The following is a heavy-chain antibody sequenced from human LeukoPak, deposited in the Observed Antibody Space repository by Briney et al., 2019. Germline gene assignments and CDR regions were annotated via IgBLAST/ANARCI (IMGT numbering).Heavy chain of an antibody. D-gene: IGHD6-19*01. CDR2: IYYSGNT. CDR1: GGSISSSSYY. Sequence: SETLSLTCTVSGGSISSSSYYWGWIRQPPGKGLEWIGSIYYSGNTYYNPSLKSRVSISVDTSKNQFSLKLSSVTAADTAVYYCARTSSSGLVGGYYFDYWGQGTLVTVSS. V-gene: IGHV4-39*07. J-gene: IGHJ4*02. CDR3: ARTSSSGLVGGYYFDY.